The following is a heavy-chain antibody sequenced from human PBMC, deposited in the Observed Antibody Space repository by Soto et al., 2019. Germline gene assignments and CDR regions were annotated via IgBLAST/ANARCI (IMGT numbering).Heavy chain of an antibody. CDR3: ARGKTMGATAFDI. Sequence: SETLSLTCTVSGDSISSYYWSWIRQPPGKGLEWIGYIYYSGSTNYNPSLKSRVTISVDTSKNQFSLKLSSVTAADTAVYYCARGKTMGATAFDIWGQGTMVTVSS. V-gene: IGHV4-59*01. J-gene: IGHJ3*02. D-gene: IGHD1-26*01. CDR1: GDSISSYY. CDR2: IYYSGST.